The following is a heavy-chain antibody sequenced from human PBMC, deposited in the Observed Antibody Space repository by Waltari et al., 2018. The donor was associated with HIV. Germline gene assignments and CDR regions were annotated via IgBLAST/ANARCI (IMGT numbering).Heavy chain of an antibody. V-gene: IGHV3-53*01. J-gene: IGHJ4*02. CDR1: GVSVTTNY. Sequence: EVQLVESGGGLIQPGGSLRLSCVASGVSVTTNYMSWVRQAPGKGVEWVSMAYNDGTTHYADSVRGRFSIARDNSQNTLFLQMNSLRVDDTAVYYCARWTGTYYDSWGQGTLVTVSS. D-gene: IGHD3-10*01. CDR3: ARWTGTYYDS. CDR2: AYNDGTT.